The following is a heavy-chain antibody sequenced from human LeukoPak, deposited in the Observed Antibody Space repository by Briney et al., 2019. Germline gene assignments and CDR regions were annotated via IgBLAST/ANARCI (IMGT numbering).Heavy chain of an antibody. J-gene: IGHJ6*03. CDR3: AKDQYYYGSAGYYYYYYMDV. Sequence: GGSLRLSCAASGFTFSSYAMSWVRQAPRKGLEWVSAISGSGGSTYYADSVKGRFTISRDNSKNTLYLQMNSLRAEDTAVYYCAKDQYYYGSAGYYYYYYMDVWGKGTTVTVSS. D-gene: IGHD3-10*01. CDR1: GFTFSSYA. V-gene: IGHV3-23*01. CDR2: ISGSGGST.